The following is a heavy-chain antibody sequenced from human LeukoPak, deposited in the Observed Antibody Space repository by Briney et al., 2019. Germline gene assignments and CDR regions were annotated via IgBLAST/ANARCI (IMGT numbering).Heavy chain of an antibody. J-gene: IGHJ5*02. D-gene: IGHD6-19*01. CDR1: GLTFSNYA. CDR3: AKGSGSGWYGWFAP. Sequence: QSGGSLRLSCAASGLTFSNYAMSWVRQAPGKGLEWVSGISDSGGSTYYADSVKGRFTISRDNSKNTFYLQMNSLRADDTAVYYCAKGSGSGWYGWFAPWGQGTLVTVSS. CDR2: ISDSGGST. V-gene: IGHV3-23*01.